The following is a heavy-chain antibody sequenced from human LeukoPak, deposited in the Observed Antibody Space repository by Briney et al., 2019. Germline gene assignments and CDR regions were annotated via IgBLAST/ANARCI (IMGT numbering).Heavy chain of an antibody. CDR3: ARVGGYCSSTSCYTRPRFQH. Sequence: GASVKVSCKASGYTFTSYYMHWVRQAPGQGLGWMGIINPSGGSTSYAQKFQGRVTMTRDTSTSTVYMELSSLRSEDTAVYYCARVGGYCSSTSCYTRPRFQHWGQGTLVTVSS. CDR2: INPSGGST. D-gene: IGHD2-2*02. CDR1: GYTFTSYY. J-gene: IGHJ1*01. V-gene: IGHV1-46*03.